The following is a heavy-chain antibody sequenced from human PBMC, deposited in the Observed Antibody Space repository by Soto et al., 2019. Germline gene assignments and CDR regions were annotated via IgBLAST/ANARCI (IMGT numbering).Heavy chain of an antibody. V-gene: IGHV3-11*06. J-gene: IGHJ4*02. CDR2: ISSSSSYT. Sequence: QVQLVESGGGLVQPGGSLRLSCAASGFTFSDYYMSWIRQAPGKGLEWVSYISSSSSYTNYADSVKGRFTISRDNAKNSLYLQMNSLRAEDTAVYYCARDTMVRGVNGLYDYWGQGTLVTVSS. CDR3: ARDTMVRGVNGLYDY. CDR1: GFTFSDYY. D-gene: IGHD3-10*01.